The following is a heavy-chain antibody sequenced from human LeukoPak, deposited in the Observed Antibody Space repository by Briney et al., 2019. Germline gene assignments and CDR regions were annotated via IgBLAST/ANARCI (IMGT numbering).Heavy chain of an antibody. CDR2: IKQDGSEK. CDR3: ARDKIVGATNFDS. D-gene: IGHD1-26*01. J-gene: IGHJ4*02. CDR1: GFIFSTYW. V-gene: IGHV3-7*03. Sequence: GGSLRLSCAASGFIFSTYWMSRVRQAPGKGLEWVANIKQDGSEKYYVDSVKGRFTISRDNAKNSLYLQMNSLRAEDTAVYYCARDKIVGATNFDSWGQGTLVTVSS.